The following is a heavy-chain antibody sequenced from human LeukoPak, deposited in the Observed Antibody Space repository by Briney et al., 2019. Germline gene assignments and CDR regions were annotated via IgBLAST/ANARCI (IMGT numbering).Heavy chain of an antibody. CDR2: ISGSGRSI. CDR3: ANNGGVAVAGSFDY. Sequence: PGGSLRLSCAASGFAFNTYAMNWVRQAPGKGLEWVSTISGSGRSIYYADSVKGRFTISRDNSKNTLYMQMNSLRAEDTAVYYCANNGGVAVAGSFDYWGQGTLVTVSS. CDR1: GFAFNTYA. J-gene: IGHJ4*01. V-gene: IGHV3-23*01. D-gene: IGHD6-19*01.